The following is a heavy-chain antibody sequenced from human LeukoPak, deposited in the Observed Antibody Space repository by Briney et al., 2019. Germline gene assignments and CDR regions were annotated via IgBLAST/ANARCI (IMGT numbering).Heavy chain of an antibody. V-gene: IGHV3-72*01. CDR3: ARVYSTTWDGSYFDC. Sequence: GRSLRLSCAASGFTFSNHYMDWVRQAPGKGLEWVGRTRNRANSYTTEYAASVKGRFTISRDDSKNSLYLQMNSLKTEDTAVYYCARVYSTTWDGSYFDCWGQGTLVTVSS. D-gene: IGHD6-13*01. CDR1: GFTFSNHY. J-gene: IGHJ4*02. CDR2: TRNRANSYTT.